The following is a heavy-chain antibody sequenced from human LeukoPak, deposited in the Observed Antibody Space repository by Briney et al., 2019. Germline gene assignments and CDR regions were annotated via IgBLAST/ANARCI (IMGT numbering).Heavy chain of an antibody. V-gene: IGHV1-2*02. CDR2: FNPNSGGT. Sequence: ASVKVSCKASGYTFTGYYMHWVRQAPGQGLEWLGWFNPNSGGTNYAQKFQGRVTMTRDTSISTAYMELSRLRSDDTAVYYCARGGFGYSGYGRWPFDYWGQGTLVTVSS. D-gene: IGHD5-12*01. CDR1: GYTFTGYY. J-gene: IGHJ4*02. CDR3: ARGGFGYSGYGRWPFDY.